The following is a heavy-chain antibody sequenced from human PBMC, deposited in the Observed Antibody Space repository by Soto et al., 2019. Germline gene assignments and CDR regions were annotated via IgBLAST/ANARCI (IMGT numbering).Heavy chain of an antibody. D-gene: IGHD5-12*01. Sequence: QVQLVESGGGVVQPGRSLRLSCAASGFTFSSYAMHWVRQAPGKGLEWVAVISYDGSNKYYADSVKGRFTISRDNSKNTLYLQMNSLRAEDTAVYYCARDRVDIVATTYWYFDLWGRVTLVTVSS. CDR2: ISYDGSNK. CDR1: GFTFSSYA. V-gene: IGHV3-30-3*01. CDR3: ARDRVDIVATTYWYFDL. J-gene: IGHJ2*01.